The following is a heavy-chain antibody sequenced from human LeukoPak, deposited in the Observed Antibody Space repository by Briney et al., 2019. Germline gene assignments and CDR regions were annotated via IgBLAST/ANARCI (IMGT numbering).Heavy chain of an antibody. V-gene: IGHV3-7*04. CDR3: ARGLTRSDY. Sequence: GGSLRLSCAASGFTFSSYWMSWVRQSPGKGLEWVANIKEDGSQKYYVDSVKGRFTISRDNAKNSLYLQMNSLRGEDTAVNYCARGLTRSDYWGQGTLVTVSS. CDR2: IKEDGSQK. J-gene: IGHJ4*02. CDR1: GFTFSSYW.